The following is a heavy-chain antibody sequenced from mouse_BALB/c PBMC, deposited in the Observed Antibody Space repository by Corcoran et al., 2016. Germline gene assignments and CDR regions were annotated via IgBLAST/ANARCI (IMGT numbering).Heavy chain of an antibody. CDR3: ARGGATDWFAY. Sequence: QIQLVQSGPELKKPGETVKISCKASGYTFTNYGMNWVKQAPGKGLKWMGWINTYTGEPTYADDFKGRFAFSLETSASTAYLQINNLKNEDTATYFCARGGATDWFAYWGQGTLVAVSA. CDR2: INTYTGEP. CDR1: GYTFTNYG. V-gene: IGHV9-3-1*01. J-gene: IGHJ3*01. D-gene: IGHD3-1*01.